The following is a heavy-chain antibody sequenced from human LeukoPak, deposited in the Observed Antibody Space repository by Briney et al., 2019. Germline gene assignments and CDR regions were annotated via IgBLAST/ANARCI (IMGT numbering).Heavy chain of an antibody. V-gene: IGHV3-48*02. J-gene: IGHJ4*02. Sequence: GGSLRLSCAASGFTFSRYIMNWVRQAPGKGLEWVSYISSSSSTIDYADSVKGQLTTSKDKAKNSLYLQMNSLRDEDTAVYYCATTAYYDTSTDYPYCFDYWGQGTLVTVSS. CDR2: ISSSSSTI. CDR3: ATTAYYDTSTDYPYCFDY. CDR1: GFTFSRYI. D-gene: IGHD3-9*01.